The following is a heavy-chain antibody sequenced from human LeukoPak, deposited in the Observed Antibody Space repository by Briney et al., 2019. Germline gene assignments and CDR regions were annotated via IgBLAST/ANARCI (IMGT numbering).Heavy chain of an antibody. Sequence: SETLSLTCAVSGGSFSGYYWSWIRQPPGKGLEWIGEINHSGSTNYNPSLKSRVTISVDTSKNQFSLKLSSVTAADTAVYYCARDGGISNWFDPWGQGTLVTVSS. D-gene: IGHD6-13*01. J-gene: IGHJ5*02. V-gene: IGHV4-34*01. CDR1: GGSFSGYY. CDR3: ARDGGISNWFDP. CDR2: INHSGST.